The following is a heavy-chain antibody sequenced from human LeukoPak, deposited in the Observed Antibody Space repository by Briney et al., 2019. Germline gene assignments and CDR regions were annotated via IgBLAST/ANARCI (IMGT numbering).Heavy chain of an antibody. J-gene: IGHJ5*02. CDR2: INPNSGGT. D-gene: IGHD2-2*01. V-gene: IGHV1-2*02. CDR1: GYTFTGYY. Sequence: ASVKGSCKASGYTFTGYYMHWVRQAPGQGLEWMGWINPNSGGTNYAQKFLGRVTMTRDTSISTAYMELSRLRSDDTAVYYCARDIVVVPAAMKVSYWFDPWGQGTLVTVSS. CDR3: ARDIVVVPAAMKVSYWFDP.